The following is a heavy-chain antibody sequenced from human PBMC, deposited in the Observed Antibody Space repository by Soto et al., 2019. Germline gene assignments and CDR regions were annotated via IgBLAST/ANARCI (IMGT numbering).Heavy chain of an antibody. D-gene: IGHD2-21*01. J-gene: IGHJ5*02. V-gene: IGHV4-31*03. CDR3: ARLRIATNNYKWFDP. CDR1: GSELISGNYY. Sequence: TLSLTCIVSGSELISGNYYWSWIRQVPGKGLEWIGHIYVTGAVDYNPSLRDRITISQDTSERQFSLNLRLVTAADTAVYYCARLRIATNNYKWFDPWGQGTLVNVSS. CDR2: IYVTGAV.